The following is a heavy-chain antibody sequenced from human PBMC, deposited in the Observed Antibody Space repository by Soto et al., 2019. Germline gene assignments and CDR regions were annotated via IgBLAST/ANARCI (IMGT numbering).Heavy chain of an antibody. V-gene: IGHV4-39*01. Sequence: QLQLQESGPGLVKPSETLSLTCTVSGGSISSSSYYWGWIRQPPGKGLEWIGSNYYSGSTYYNPSLKSRVTISVDTSQNQFSLKLSSVTAADTAVYYCARGAFWSGDDWFDPWGQGTLVAVSS. D-gene: IGHD3-3*01. J-gene: IGHJ5*02. CDR1: GGSISSSSYY. CDR3: ARGAFWSGDDWFDP. CDR2: NYYSGST.